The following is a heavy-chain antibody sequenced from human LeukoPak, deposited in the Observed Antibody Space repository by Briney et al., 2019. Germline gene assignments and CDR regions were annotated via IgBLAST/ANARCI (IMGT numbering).Heavy chain of an antibody. CDR1: GSSFTSYW. D-gene: IGHD5-18*01. V-gene: IGHV5-51*01. CDR2: IYPGDSDT. Sequence: GASLKISCKGSGSSFTSYWIGWVRQMPGKGLEWMGIIYPGDSDTRYSPSFQGQVTISADKSISTAYLQWSSLKASDTALYYCARLLDTAMEVDYWGQGTLVTVSS. CDR3: ARLLDTAMEVDY. J-gene: IGHJ4*02.